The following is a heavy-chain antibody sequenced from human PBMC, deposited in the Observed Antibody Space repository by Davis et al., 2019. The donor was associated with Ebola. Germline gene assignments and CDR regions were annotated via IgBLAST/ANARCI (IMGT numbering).Heavy chain of an antibody. CDR2: IYYSGST. V-gene: IGHV4-59*12. CDR1: GGSISSYY. J-gene: IGHJ6*02. D-gene: IGHD3-16*01. CDR3: AGLRIMITFGGVAYYYGMDV. Sequence: SETLSLTCTVSGGSISSYYWSWIRQPPGKGLEWIGYIYYSGSTNYNPSLKSRVTISVDTSKNQSSLKLSSVTAADTAVYYCAGLRIMITFGGVAYYYGMDVWGQGTTVTVSS.